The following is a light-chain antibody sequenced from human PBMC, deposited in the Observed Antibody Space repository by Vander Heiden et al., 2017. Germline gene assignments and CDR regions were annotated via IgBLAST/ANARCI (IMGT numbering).Light chain of an antibody. Sequence: DIQMTQSPSSLSASVGDRVTITCRASQSISSYLNWYQQKPGKAPKLLIYAASSLQSRVPSRFTRTPSGTDFTLTIRRLHPEDFATYYCQQSDSTPRTFGQWTRVELK. J-gene: IGKJ1*01. CDR1: QSISSY. CDR3: QQSDSTPRT. V-gene: IGKV1-39*01. CDR2: AAS.